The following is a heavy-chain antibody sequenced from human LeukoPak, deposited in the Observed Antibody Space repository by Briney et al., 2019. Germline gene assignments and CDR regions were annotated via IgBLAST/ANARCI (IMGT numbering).Heavy chain of an antibody. D-gene: IGHD4-11*01. CDR3: ARDPSSVTLYFFDY. CDR1: GYTFIGNY. CDR2: IDANNGDT. J-gene: IGHJ4*02. V-gene: IGHV1-2*02. Sequence: ASVTISCKASGYTFIGNYIHWLRQAPGQGLEWMGWIDANNGDTKSAQKFQGRVTMSRDTSISTAYMDLSSLSPDDAAVYYCARDPSSVTLYFFDYWGQGTLVTVSS.